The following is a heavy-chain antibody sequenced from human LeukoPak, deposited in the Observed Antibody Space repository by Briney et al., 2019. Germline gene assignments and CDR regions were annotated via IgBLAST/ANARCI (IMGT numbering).Heavy chain of an antibody. V-gene: IGHV3-23*01. CDR2: IGGSGGST. D-gene: IGHD4-17*01. CDR1: GFTFSSYA. J-gene: IGHJ4*02. Sequence: GGSLRLSCAASGFTFSSYAMSWVRQAPGKELEWVSAIGGSGGSTYYADSVKGRFTISRDNSKNTLYLQMNSLRAEDTAVYYCAKADYGDYGSYWGQGTLVTVSS. CDR3: AKADYGDYGSY.